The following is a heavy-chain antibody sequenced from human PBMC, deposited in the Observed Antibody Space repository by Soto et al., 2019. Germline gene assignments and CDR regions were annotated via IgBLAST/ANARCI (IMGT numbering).Heavy chain of an antibody. CDR1: GFTFSDYG. CDR2: IWYDGSNK. CDR3: ARDDIPGIAVATYGMDV. D-gene: IGHD6-19*01. V-gene: IGHV3-33*01. J-gene: IGHJ6*02. Sequence: GGSLRLSCAASGFTFSDYGMHWVRQAPGKGLEWVAVIWYDGSNKYYADSVKGRFTISRDNSKNTLYLQMNSLRAEDTAVYYCARDDIPGIAVATYGMDVWGQGTTVTVSS.